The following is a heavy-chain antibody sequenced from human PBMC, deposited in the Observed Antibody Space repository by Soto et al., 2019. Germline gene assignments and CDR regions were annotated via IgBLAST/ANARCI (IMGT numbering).Heavy chain of an antibody. V-gene: IGHV4-59*01. D-gene: IGHD6-6*01. J-gene: IGHJ6*03. CDR2: IYYSGST. Sequence: PSETLSLTCTVSGGSISSYYWSWILQPPWKGLEWIGYIYYSGSTNYNPSLKSRVTISVDTSKNQFSLKLSSVTAADTAVYYCARDSGSSSSWDYYYYMDVWGKGTTVTVSS. CDR3: ARDSGSSSSWDYYYYMDV. CDR1: GGSISSYY.